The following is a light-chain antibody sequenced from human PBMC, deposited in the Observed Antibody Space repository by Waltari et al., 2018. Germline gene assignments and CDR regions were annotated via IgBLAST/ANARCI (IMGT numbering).Light chain of an antibody. Sequence: DIAMPQSPDSLAVSLGERATINCKSSRSVFYTDNNKNSLTWYQQKPGQPPQLLISWASTRESGVPDRFIGSGYGTDFTLTISSLQAEDVAVYYCHQHYTTPWTFGQGTLVEL. CDR3: HQHYTTPWT. V-gene: IGKV4-1*01. CDR2: WAS. J-gene: IGKJ1*01. CDR1: RSVFYTDNNKNS.